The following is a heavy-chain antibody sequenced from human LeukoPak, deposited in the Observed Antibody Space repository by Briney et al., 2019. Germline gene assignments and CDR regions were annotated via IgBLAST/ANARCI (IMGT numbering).Heavy chain of an antibody. Sequence: ASVKVSCTASGYTFTVYYMHWVRQAPGQGLEWMGIINPSGGSTSYAQKFQGRVTMTRDMSTSTVYMELSSLRSEDTAVYYCARGRPYDFQQSDAFDIWGQGTMVTVSS. CDR3: ARGRPYDFQQSDAFDI. V-gene: IGHV1-46*01. CDR2: INPSGGST. CDR1: GYTFTVYY. J-gene: IGHJ3*02. D-gene: IGHD3-3*01.